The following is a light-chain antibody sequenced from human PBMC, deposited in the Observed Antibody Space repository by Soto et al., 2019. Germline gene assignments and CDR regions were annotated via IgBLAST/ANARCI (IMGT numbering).Light chain of an antibody. CDR2: EVS. J-gene: IGLJ2*01. CDR1: SSDVGNYNY. CDR3: SSYTTSSSLV. V-gene: IGLV2-14*01. Sequence: QSVLTQPASVSGSPGQSITISCTATSSDVGNYNYVSWYQQHPGKAPKLMIYEVSLRPAVVSNRFSGSKSGNTASLTISGLQADVEADYYCSSYTTSSSLVFGAGTKVTVL.